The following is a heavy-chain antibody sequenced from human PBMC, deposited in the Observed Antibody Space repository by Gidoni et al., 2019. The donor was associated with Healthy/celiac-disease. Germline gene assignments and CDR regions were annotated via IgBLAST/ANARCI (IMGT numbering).Heavy chain of an antibody. CDR3: ARYSDSSSWYYFDY. J-gene: IGHJ4*02. CDR1: GYSFTTYW. D-gene: IGHD6-13*01. V-gene: IGHV5-51*01. Sequence: EVQLVQSGAEVKKPGESLKLSCKGSGYSFTTYWIGWVRQMPGRGLEWMGIIYPGDSDTRYSPSFQGQVTISADKSISTAYLQWNSLKASDTAMYYCARYSDSSSWYYFDYWGQGTLVTVSS. CDR2: IYPGDSDT.